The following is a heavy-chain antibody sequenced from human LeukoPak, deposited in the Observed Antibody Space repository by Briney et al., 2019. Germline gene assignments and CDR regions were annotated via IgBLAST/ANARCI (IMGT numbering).Heavy chain of an antibody. V-gene: IGHV3-21*04. J-gene: IGHJ4*02. CDR3: AKGYYDILTGPYYFDY. CDR2: ISSSSSYI. D-gene: IGHD3-9*01. CDR1: GFTFSSYS. Sequence: GGSLRLSCAASGFTFSSYSMNWVRQAPGKGLEWVSSISSSSSYIYYADSVKGRSTISRDNSKNSLYLQMNSLRAEDTALYYCAKGYYDILTGPYYFDYWGQGTLVTVSS.